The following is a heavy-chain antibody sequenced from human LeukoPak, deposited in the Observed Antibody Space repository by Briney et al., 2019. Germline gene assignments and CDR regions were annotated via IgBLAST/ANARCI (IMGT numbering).Heavy chain of an antibody. Sequence: GASVKVSCKASGYTFTSYGISWVRQAPGQGLEWMGWISAYNGNTNYAQKLQGRVTMTTDTSTSTAYMELRSLRSDDTAVYYCARESPGEGYDFWSGRPYGGFDPWGQGTLVTVSA. CDR3: ARESPGEGYDFWSGRPYGGFDP. CDR2: ISAYNGNT. J-gene: IGHJ5*02. CDR1: GYTFTSYG. D-gene: IGHD3-3*01. V-gene: IGHV1-18*01.